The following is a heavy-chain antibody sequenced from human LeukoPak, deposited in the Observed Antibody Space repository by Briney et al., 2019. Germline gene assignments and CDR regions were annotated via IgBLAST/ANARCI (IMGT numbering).Heavy chain of an antibody. CDR1: GFIFSHYS. D-gene: IGHD6-19*01. V-gene: IGHV3-48*02. CDR2: ISSSSVTT. J-gene: IGHJ4*02. CDR3: ARGSLRSGPLIHY. Sequence: GSLRLSCAASGFIFSHYSMNWVRQAPGKGLEWVSYISSSSVTTYYADSVKGRFTVSRDNAKDSLNLQMNSLRDEDTAVYYCARGSLRSGPLIHYWGQGILVTVSS.